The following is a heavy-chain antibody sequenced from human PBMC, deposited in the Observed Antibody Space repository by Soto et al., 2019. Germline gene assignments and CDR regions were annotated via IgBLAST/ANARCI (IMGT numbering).Heavy chain of an antibody. D-gene: IGHD2-21*01. V-gene: IGHV3-30*18. J-gene: IGHJ4*02. Sequence: GGSLRLSCAASGFTFSSYGMHWVRQAPGKGLEWVAVISYDGSNKYYADSVKGRFTISRDNSKNTLYLQMNSLRAEDTAVYYCAKEYPVIVVVNILDYWGQGTLVTVSS. CDR3: AKEYPVIVVVNILDY. CDR1: GFTFSSYG. CDR2: ISYDGSNK.